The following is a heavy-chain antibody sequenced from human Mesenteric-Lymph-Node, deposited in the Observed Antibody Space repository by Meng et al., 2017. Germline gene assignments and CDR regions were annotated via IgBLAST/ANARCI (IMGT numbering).Heavy chain of an antibody. CDR2: ITGTSSYI. CDR3: ARGLGSSGHYSYDY. J-gene: IGHJ4*02. CDR1: GFTFDDYA. V-gene: IGHV3-21*01. Sequence: GGSLRLSCAASGFTFDDYAMHWVRQAPGKGLEWVSYITGTSSYIYYADSVKGRFTIYRDNAKNSLYLQMNSLRAEDTAVYYCARGLGSSGHYSYDYWGQGTLVTVSS. D-gene: IGHD3-22*01.